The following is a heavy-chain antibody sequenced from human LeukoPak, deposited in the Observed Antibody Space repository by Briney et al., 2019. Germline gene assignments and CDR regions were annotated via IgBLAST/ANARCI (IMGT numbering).Heavy chain of an antibody. CDR3: AKDLYYYYDSSGYYKMGEIDY. Sequence: GGSLRLSCAASGFTFSSYGMSWVRQAPGKGLEWVSAISGSGGSTYYADSVKGRFTISRDNSKNTLYLQMNSLRAEDTAVYYCAKDLYYYYDSSGYYKMGEIDYWGQGTLVTVSS. CDR2: ISGSGGST. D-gene: IGHD3-22*01. CDR1: GFTFSSYG. V-gene: IGHV3-23*01. J-gene: IGHJ4*02.